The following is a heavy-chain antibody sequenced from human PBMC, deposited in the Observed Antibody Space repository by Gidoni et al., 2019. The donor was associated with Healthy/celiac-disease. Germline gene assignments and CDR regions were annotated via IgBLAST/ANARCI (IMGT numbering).Heavy chain of an antibody. CDR1: GFTFSSYS. CDR2: ISISSSYI. V-gene: IGHV3-21*01. CDR3: ARDLVGATTGGLDY. J-gene: IGHJ4*02. D-gene: IGHD1-26*01. Sequence: EVQLVESGGGLVKPGGSLRLSCTASGFTFSSYSMNWVRQAPGKGLEWVSSISISSSYIYYADSVKGQFTISRDNAKNSLYLQMNSLRAEDTAVYYCARDLVGATTGGLDYWGQGTLVTVSS.